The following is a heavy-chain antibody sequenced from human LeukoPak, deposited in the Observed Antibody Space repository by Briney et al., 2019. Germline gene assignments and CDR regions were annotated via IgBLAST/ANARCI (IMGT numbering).Heavy chain of an antibody. Sequence: EASVTVSCTASGGTFSSYAISWVRQAPGQGLEWMGGIIPIFGTANYAQKFRGRVTITADESTSTAYMELSSLRSEDTAVYYCARSMEYYYYYGMDVWGQGTTVTVSS. V-gene: IGHV1-69*13. CDR2: IIPIFGTA. J-gene: IGHJ6*02. CDR1: GGTFSSYA. CDR3: ARSMEYYYYYGMDV. D-gene: IGHD2/OR15-2a*01.